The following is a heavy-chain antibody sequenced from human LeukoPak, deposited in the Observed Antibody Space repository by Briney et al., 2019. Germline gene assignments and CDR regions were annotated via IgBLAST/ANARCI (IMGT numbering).Heavy chain of an antibody. CDR2: IIAIFGTA. Sequence: ASVKVSCKASGGTFSSYAISWVRQAPGQGLEWMGGIIAIFGTANYAQKFQGRVTITADESTSTAYMELSSLRSEDTAVYYCARDLYERDSSGHYGGGFDYWGQGTLVAVSS. J-gene: IGHJ4*02. CDR1: GGTFSSYA. V-gene: IGHV1-69*13. D-gene: IGHD3-22*01. CDR3: ARDLYERDSSGHYGGGFDY.